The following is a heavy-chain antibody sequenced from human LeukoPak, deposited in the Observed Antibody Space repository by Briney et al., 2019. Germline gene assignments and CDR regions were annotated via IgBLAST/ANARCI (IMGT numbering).Heavy chain of an antibody. CDR3: ATLLSSSYYFDY. Sequence: KSSETLSLTCIVSGYSISSGYYWGWIRQPPGKGLEWIGNIYHSGITYYNLYNPSLKSRVIISVDTSKNHFSLKLSSVTGADTAVYFCATLLSSSYYFDYWDQGTLVTVSS. D-gene: IGHD3-10*02. CDR2: IYHSGIT. J-gene: IGHJ4*02. CDR1: GYSISSGYY. V-gene: IGHV4-38-2*02.